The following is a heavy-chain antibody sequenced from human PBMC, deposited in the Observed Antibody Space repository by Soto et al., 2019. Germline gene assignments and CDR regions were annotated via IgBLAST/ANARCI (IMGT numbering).Heavy chain of an antibody. D-gene: IGHD1-1*01. CDR3: AKGTIQGDYYYGPDV. J-gene: IGHJ6*02. V-gene: IGHV1-2*02. CDR1: GYIFTGYY. CDR2: IDPNSGGT. Sequence: QAQLVQSGAEVKKPGASVKVSCKASGYIFTGYYIHWVRQAPGQGLEWMGWIDPNSGGTKYAQKFQVRGTVTKDPSSSTAYMELDRLRSDDTAVYFCAKGTIQGDYYYGPDVWGQGTTVTVSS.